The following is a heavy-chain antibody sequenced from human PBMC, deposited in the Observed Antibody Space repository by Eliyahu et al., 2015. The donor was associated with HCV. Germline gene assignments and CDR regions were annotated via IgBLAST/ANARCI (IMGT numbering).Heavy chain of an antibody. D-gene: IGHD3-16*01. CDR3: ARGELATINLDRGNY. J-gene: IGHJ4*02. Sequence: QVRLVQSGAEVKKPGASVKVSCXAXGYTFXSYYVHWVXQSPGQGLXGXGMINPXEGSTEYVQKFQGRVTMTRDTSTSTVFLDLNNLSPADTGVYFCARGELATINLDRGNYWGQGTLVTVSS. CDR1: GYTFXSYY. CDR2: INPXEGST. V-gene: IGHV1-46*01.